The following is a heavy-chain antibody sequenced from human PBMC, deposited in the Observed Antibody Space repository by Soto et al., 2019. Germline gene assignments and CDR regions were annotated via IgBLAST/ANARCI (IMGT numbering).Heavy chain of an antibody. CDR1: GGSISSYY. CDR2: IYYSGST. D-gene: IGHD2-15*01. Sequence: QVQLQESGPGLVKPSETLSLTCTVSGGSISSYYWSWIRQPPGKGLEWIGYIYYSGSTNYNPSLKSRVTISVDTSKNQFSLKLSSVTAADTAVYYCARHGPVVVAATRGRYYYYGMDVWGQGTTVTVSS. V-gene: IGHV4-59*08. CDR3: ARHGPVVVAATRGRYYYYGMDV. J-gene: IGHJ6*02.